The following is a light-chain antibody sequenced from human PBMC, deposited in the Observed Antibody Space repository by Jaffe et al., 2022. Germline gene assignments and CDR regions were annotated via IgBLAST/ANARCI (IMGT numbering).Light chain of an antibody. CDR2: GTS. Sequence: EIVLTQSPGILSLSPGEGATLSCRASQSLSSTSLAWYQQQPGQPPRLLIYGTSNRATDIPDRFSGRGSGTDFTLTITGLEPEDFAVYYCQQHGDSPPYTFGQGTKLEIK. V-gene: IGKV3-20*01. J-gene: IGKJ2*01. CDR3: QQHGDSPPYT. CDR1: QSLSSTS.